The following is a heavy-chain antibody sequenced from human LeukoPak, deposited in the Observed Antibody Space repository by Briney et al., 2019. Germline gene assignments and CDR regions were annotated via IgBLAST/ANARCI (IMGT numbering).Heavy chain of an antibody. CDR3: ARGDFWSGYLDY. V-gene: IGHV4-59*01. CDR1: GGSISCYY. D-gene: IGHD3-3*01. J-gene: IGHJ4*02. Sequence: SETLSLTCTVSGGSISCYYWSWIRQPPGKGLEWIGYIYYSGSTNYNPSLKSRVTISVDTSKNQFSLKLSSVTAADTAVYYCARGDFWSGYLDYWGQGTLVTVSA. CDR2: IYYSGST.